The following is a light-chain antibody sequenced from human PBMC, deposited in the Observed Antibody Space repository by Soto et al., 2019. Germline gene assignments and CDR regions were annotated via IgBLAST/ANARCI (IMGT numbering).Light chain of an antibody. CDR3: QPYGRSPWT. J-gene: IGKJ1*01. CDR1: QSVSSNS. Sequence: DMVWTQAPGTLSLYPGERATLSCRASQSVSSNSLAWYQQKPCQAPRPLIYGASSRATGSPARFSGIGAWTEFTLTIIRLEPEDFAVSDCQPYGRSPWTLVQGTQVELK. CDR2: GAS. V-gene: IGKV3-20*01.